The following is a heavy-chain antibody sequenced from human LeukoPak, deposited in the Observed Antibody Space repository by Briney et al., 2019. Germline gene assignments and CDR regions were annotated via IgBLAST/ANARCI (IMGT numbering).Heavy chain of an antibody. CDR1: GGTFSNYA. CDR2: IIPFIDTA. CDR3: GRTIFSNMGVELRYYYYYMDV. V-gene: IGHV1-69*13. Sequence: ASVKVSCKASGGTFSNYAISWVRQAPGQGLEWMGGIIPFIDTANYAQKLQGRVTITADESTSTAYMELSSLRSEDTAVYYCGRTIFSNMGVELRYYYYYMDVWGKGTTVTVSS. J-gene: IGHJ6*03. D-gene: IGHD1-7*01.